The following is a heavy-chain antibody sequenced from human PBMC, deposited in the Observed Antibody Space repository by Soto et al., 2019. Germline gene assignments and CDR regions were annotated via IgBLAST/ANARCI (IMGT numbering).Heavy chain of an antibody. CDR2: ITTSTSSNV. D-gene: IGHD2-8*01. V-gene: IGHV3-21*02. CDR1: GFSVATYN. CDR3: GLYDALFFDY. J-gene: IGHJ4*02. Sequence: EVQLVESGGGLVKPGGSLRLSCAASGFSVATYNMNWVRQAPGKGLEWVSSITTSTSSNVYYADSVKGRFTISRDSAKNSLYLQMNSLRAEDTALYFCGLYDALFFDYRGQGTLVTVSS.